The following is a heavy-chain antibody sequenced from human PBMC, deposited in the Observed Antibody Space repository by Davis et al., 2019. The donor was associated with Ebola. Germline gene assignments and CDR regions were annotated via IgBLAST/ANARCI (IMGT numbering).Heavy chain of an antibody. J-gene: IGHJ3*02. V-gene: IGHV3-23*01. CDR2: ISGSGSST. CDR3: AKTLGSESFWAAFEM. D-gene: IGHD1-26*01. Sequence: GESLKISCAASGFIFSSYVMSWVRQAPGKGLEWVSSISGSGSSTYYADSVKGRFTISRDNSKNTLYLQMDSLRAEDTAIYFCAKTLGSESFWAAFEMWGQGTKVTVSS. CDR1: GFIFSSYV.